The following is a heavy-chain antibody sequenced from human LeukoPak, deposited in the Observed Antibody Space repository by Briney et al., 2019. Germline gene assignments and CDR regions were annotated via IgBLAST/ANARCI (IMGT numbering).Heavy chain of an antibody. CDR2: IYYSGST. Sequence: PSETLSLTCTVSGGSISSSSYYWGWIRQPPGKGLEWIGRIYYSGSTSYNPSLKSRVTISVDTSKTQFSLKLSSVTAADTAVYYCARRTIYGSGSYELFDYWGQGTLITVSS. J-gene: IGHJ4*02. CDR1: GGSISSSSYY. D-gene: IGHD3-10*01. V-gene: IGHV4-39*01. CDR3: ARRTIYGSGSYELFDY.